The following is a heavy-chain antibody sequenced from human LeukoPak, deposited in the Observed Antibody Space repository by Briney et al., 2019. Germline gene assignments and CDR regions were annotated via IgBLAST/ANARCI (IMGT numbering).Heavy chain of an antibody. CDR2: ISAYNGNT. V-gene: IGHV1-18*01. CDR1: GYTFTSYG. CDR3: ARGKAVAGTFDY. Sequence: ASVKVSCKASGYTFTSYGISWVRQAPGQGLEWMGWISAYNGNTNYAQKFQGRVTITADKSTSTAYMELSSLRSEDTAVYYCARGKAVAGTFDYWGQGTLVTVSS. D-gene: IGHD6-19*01. J-gene: IGHJ4*02.